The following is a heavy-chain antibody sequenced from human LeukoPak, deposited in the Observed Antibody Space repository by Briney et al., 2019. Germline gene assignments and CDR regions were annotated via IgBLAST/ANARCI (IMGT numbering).Heavy chain of an antibody. CDR2: IFGSGEST. J-gene: IGHJ4*02. CDR1: GFSFNSYA. V-gene: IGHV3-23*01. Sequence: QPGGSLTLSCEVSGFSFNSYAMSWVRQAPGKGLEWVSAIFGSGESTFYADSVQGRFTISRDNSKNTLYLQMNSLRAEDTAVYYCAKDDSSSSLDYWGQGTLVTVSS. D-gene: IGHD6-6*01. CDR3: AKDDSSSSLDY.